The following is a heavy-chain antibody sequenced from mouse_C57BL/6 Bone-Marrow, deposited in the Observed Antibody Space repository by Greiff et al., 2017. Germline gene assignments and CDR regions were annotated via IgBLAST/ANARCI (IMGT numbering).Heavy chain of an antibody. J-gene: IGHJ2*01. CDR1: GYTFTSYW. Sequence: VQLQQPGAELVKPGASVKVSCKASGYTFTSYWMHWVKQRPGQGLEWIGRIHPSDSDTNYNQKFKGKATLTVDKSSSTAYVQLSSLTSEASAVYYCAIDGSSPLGYWGQGTTLTVSS. CDR3: AIDGSSPLGY. CDR2: IHPSDSDT. V-gene: IGHV1-74*01. D-gene: IGHD1-1*01.